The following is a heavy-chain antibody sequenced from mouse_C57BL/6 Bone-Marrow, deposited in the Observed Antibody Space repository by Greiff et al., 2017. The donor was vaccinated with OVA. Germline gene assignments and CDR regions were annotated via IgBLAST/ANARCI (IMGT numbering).Heavy chain of an antibody. CDR1: GYSITSGYY. D-gene: IGHD2-2*01. V-gene: IGHV3-6*01. J-gene: IGHJ3*01. CDR3: AREGLGYVFAY. Sequence: EVKLVESGPGLVKPSQSLSLTCSVTGYSITSGYYWNWIRQFPGNKLEWMGYISYDGSNNYNPSLKNRISITRDTSKNQFFLKLNSVTTEDTATYYCAREGLGYVFAYWGQGTLVTVSA. CDR2: ISYDGSN.